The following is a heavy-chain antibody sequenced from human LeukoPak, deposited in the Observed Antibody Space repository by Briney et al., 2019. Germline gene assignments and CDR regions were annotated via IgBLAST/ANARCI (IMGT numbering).Heavy chain of an antibody. D-gene: IGHD3-9*01. CDR2: IFPSGGEI. V-gene: IGHV3-21*01. J-gene: IGHJ4*02. CDR3: ARAFLTGYPAYFDY. CDR1: GFTFSTFA. Sequence: PGGSLRLSCAASGFTFSTFAMIWVRKPPGKGLEWVSSIFPSGGEIHYADSVKGRFTISRDNAKNSLYLQMNSLRAEDTAVYYCARAFLTGYPAYFDYWGQGTLVTVSS.